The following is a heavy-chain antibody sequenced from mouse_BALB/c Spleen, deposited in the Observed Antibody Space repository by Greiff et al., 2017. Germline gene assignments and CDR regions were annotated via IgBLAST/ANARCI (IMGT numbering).Heavy chain of an antibody. V-gene: IGHV1-82*01. J-gene: IGHJ4*01. Sequence: VQLQQSGPELVKPGASVKISCKASGYAFSSSWMNWVKQRPGQGLEWLGRIYPGDGDTNYNGKFKGKATLTADKSSSTAYMQLSSLTSVDSAVYFCAREDYGSSYSYYAMDYWGQGTSVTVSS. CDR1: GYAFSSSW. CDR2: IYPGDGDT. D-gene: IGHD1-1*01. CDR3: AREDYGSSYSYYAMDY.